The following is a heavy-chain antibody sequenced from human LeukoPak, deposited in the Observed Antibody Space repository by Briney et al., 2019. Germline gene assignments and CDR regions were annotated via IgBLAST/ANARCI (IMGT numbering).Heavy chain of an antibody. V-gene: IGHV1-18*01. CDR3: ARVRPVSRIAAAGTGYYYYGMDV. D-gene: IGHD6-13*01. J-gene: IGHJ6*02. CDR1: GYTFTSYG. Sequence: ASVKVSCKASGYTFTSYGISRVRQAPGQGLEWMGWISAYNGNTNYAQKLQGRVTMATDTSTSTAYMELRSLRSDDTAVYYCARVRPVSRIAAAGTGYYYYGMDVWGQGTTVTVSS. CDR2: ISAYNGNT.